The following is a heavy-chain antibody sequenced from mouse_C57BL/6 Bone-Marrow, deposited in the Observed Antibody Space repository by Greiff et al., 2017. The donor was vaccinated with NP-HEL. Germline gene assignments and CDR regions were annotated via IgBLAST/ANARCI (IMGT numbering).Heavy chain of an antibody. CDR3: AHSSGYYAMDY. Sequence: VHVKQSGPVLVKPGASVKMSCKASGYTFTDYYMNWVKQSHGKSLEWIGVINPYNGGTSYNQKFKGKATLTVDKSSSTAYMELNSLTSEDSAVYYCAHSSGYYAMDYWGQGTSVTVSS. V-gene: IGHV1-19*01. J-gene: IGHJ4*01. CDR2: INPYNGGT. D-gene: IGHD3-2*02. CDR1: GYTFTDYY.